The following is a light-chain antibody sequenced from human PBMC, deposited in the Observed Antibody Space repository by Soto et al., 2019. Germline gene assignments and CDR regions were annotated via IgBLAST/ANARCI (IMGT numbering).Light chain of an antibody. J-gene: IGKJ5*01. Sequence: DIQMTQSPSPLSASLGARVPIPSGASQSISRHLNWYQQKPGKAPRLLIYSASTLQSGVPSRFRGGFSGTELTLTISSMKTEDFETYYCQQLYRYPITFGQGTRLEIK. CDR1: QSISRH. V-gene: IGKV1-9*01. CDR3: QQLYRYPIT. CDR2: SAS.